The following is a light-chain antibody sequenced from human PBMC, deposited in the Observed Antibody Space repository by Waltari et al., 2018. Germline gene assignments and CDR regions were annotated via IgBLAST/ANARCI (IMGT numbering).Light chain of an antibody. J-gene: IGLJ2*01. CDR2: NVT. Sequence: QSALPQPASVSGSPGQSITISCTGTSSDVGGYTYVSWYQRDPGKAPQLMIYNVTVRPSGVSNRFSGSKSGNTASLIISGLQAEDEADYFCSSYTRSSALVFGGGTKLTVL. CDR3: SSYTRSSALV. V-gene: IGLV2-14*03. CDR1: SSDVGGYTY.